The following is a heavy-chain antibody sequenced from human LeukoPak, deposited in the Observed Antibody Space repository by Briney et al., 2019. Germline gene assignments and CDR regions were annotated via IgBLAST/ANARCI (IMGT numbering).Heavy chain of an antibody. Sequence: SETLSLTCTVSGGSISSYYWSWIRQPPGKGLEWIGYIYYSGSTNHNPSLKSRVTISVDTSKNQFSLKLSSVTAADTAVYYCAVNDFWSGYDAFDIWGQGTMVTVSS. CDR1: GGSISSYY. J-gene: IGHJ3*02. CDR3: AVNDFWSGYDAFDI. V-gene: IGHV4-59*01. D-gene: IGHD3-3*01. CDR2: IYYSGST.